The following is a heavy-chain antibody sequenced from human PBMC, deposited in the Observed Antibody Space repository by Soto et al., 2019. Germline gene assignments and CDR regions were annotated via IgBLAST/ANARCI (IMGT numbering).Heavy chain of an antibody. CDR3: AKGGYNYGFLFDC. J-gene: IGHJ4*02. V-gene: IGHV3-23*05. D-gene: IGHD5-18*01. CDR1: GFTFSTYA. CDR2: IDNSGGIT. Sequence: EVQLLESGGGLVQPGGSLRLSCAASGFTFSTYAMSCVRQAPGKGLEWVSTIDNSGGITYYADSVKGRFTISRDNSKNTLYLQMNSLRAEDRAVYYCAKGGYNYGFLFDCWGQGTLVTVSS.